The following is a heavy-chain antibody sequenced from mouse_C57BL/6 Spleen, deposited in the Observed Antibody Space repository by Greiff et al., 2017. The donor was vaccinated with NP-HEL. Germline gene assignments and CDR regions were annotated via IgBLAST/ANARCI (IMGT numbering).Heavy chain of an antibody. Sequence: VNLVESGPELVKPGASVKISCKASGYAFSSSWMNWVKQRPGKGLEWIGRIYPGDGDTNYNGKFKGKATLTADKSSSTACMQLSSLTSEDSAVYFCARSGDGYPYYYAMDYWGQGTSVTVSS. D-gene: IGHD2-3*01. CDR3: ARSGDGYPYYYAMDY. J-gene: IGHJ4*01. CDR2: IYPGDGDT. V-gene: IGHV1-82*01. CDR1: GYAFSSSW.